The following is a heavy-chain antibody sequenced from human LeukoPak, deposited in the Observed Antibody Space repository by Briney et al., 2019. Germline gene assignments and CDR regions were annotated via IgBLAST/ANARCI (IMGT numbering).Heavy chain of an antibody. CDR3: AKRSAESSGYFDY. CDR1: GFTFISYS. J-gene: IGHJ4*02. V-gene: IGHV3-23*01. Sequence: GGSLRLSCAASGFTFISYSMTWVGQAPGRGLEWVSAITGSGAFTDYADSVKGRFTISRDNSKNTLYLQMNSLRAEDTAVYYCAKRSAESSGYFDYWGQGTLVTVSS. CDR2: ITGSGAFT. D-gene: IGHD6-19*01.